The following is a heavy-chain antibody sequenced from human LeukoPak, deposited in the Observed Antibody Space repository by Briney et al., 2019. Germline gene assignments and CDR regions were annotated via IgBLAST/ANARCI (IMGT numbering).Heavy chain of an antibody. J-gene: IGHJ4*02. D-gene: IGHD1-26*01. V-gene: IGHV3-48*03. CDR2: ITSSGSTI. CDR1: GFTFSSYT. Sequence: PGGSLRLSCAASGFTFSSYTMRWVRQAPGKGLEWVSYITSSGSTIKYVDSVKGRFTISRDNANNSLYLQMNSLRAEDTPVYYCLSGHWYGGGRGTLVTVSS. CDR3: LSGHWYG.